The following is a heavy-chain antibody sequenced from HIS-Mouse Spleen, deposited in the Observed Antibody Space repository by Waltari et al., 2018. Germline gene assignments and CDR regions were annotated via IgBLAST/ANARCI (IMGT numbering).Heavy chain of an antibody. J-gene: IGHJ3*02. D-gene: IGHD6-13*01. CDR1: GYTFTGHY. CDR3: ARDWIPGVAAAAFDI. V-gene: IGHV1-2*02. Sequence: QVQLVQSGAEVKKPGASVKVSCKASGYTFTGHYMHWVRQAPGQGLEWMGWINPNSGGTNYAQKFQGRVTMTRDTSISTAYMELSRLRSDDTAVYYCARDWIPGVAAAAFDIWGQGTMVTVSS. CDR2: INPNSGGT.